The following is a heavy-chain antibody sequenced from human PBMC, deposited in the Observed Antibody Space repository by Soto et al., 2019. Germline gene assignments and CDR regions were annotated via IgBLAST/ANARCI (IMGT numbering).Heavy chain of an antibody. CDR1: GFTVSSNF. V-gene: IGHV3-53*01. J-gene: IGHJ4*02. CDR3: AHDGIASRMVY. CDR2: IYSDGST. Sequence: GGSLRLSCAASGFTVSSNFMSWVRQAPGKGLEWVSVIYSDGSTYYAASVKGRFTISRDNSKNTLYLQMNSLRAEDTAVYYSAHDGIASRMVYWGQGTLVTVSS. D-gene: IGHD6-6*01.